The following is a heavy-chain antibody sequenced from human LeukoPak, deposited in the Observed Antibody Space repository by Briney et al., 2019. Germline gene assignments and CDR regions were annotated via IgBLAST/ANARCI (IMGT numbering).Heavy chain of an antibody. CDR1: GFTFSGSA. CDR2: IRSKANSYAT. V-gene: IGHV3-73*01. Sequence: GGSLKLSCAASGFTFSGSAMHWVRQASGKGLEWVGRIRSKANSYATAYAASVKGRFTISRDDSKNTAYLRMNSLKTEDTAVYYCSTGSSSSGGYWGQGTLVTVSS. J-gene: IGHJ4*02. CDR3: STGSSSSGGY. D-gene: IGHD6-6*01.